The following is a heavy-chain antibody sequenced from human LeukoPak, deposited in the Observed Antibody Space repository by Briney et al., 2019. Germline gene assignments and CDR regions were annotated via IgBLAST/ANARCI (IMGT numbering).Heavy chain of an antibody. CDR3: ARVFDGGNSGYYYYYMDV. V-gene: IGHV3-21*01. Sequence: GGSLRLSCAASGFTFSSYSMNWVRQAPGRGLEWVSSISSSSSYIYYADSVKGRFTISRDNAKNSLYLQMSSLRAEDTAVYYCARVFDGGNSGYYYYYMDVWGKGITVTVSS. CDR2: ISSSSSYI. D-gene: IGHD4-23*01. J-gene: IGHJ6*03. CDR1: GFTFSSYS.